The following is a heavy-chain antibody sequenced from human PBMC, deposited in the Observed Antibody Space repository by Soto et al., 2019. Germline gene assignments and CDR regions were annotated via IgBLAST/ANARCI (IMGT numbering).Heavy chain of an antibody. V-gene: IGHV2-5*02. J-gene: IGHJ6*02. D-gene: IGHD2-21*02. CDR2: IYWDDDK. CDR1: GFSLSTTGVG. CDR3: VQSRCGGDCLQSYSSHYYYGLDV. Sequence: QITLKESGPTLVKPTQTLTLTCTFSGFSLSTTGVGVGWIRQPPGKALEWLALIYWDDDKRYNPSLNSRLTITKDTSKNQVVLAMTNVDPVDTATYYCVQSRCGGDCLQSYSSHYYYGLDVWGQGTTVTVSS.